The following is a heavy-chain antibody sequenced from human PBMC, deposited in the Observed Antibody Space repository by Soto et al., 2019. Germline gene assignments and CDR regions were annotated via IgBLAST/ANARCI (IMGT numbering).Heavy chain of an antibody. CDR3: ASAYNTATIGYDFDY. D-gene: IGHD3-16*01. V-gene: IGHV4-30-2*01. J-gene: IGHJ4*01. CDR1: GGSLSRGVYS. Sequence: PSETLSLTCAVSGGSLSRGVYSWSWIRQPPGKGLEWIGYIYHSGSTYYNPSLKSRVTISVDRSKNQFSLKLSSVTAADTAVYYCASAYNTATIGYDFDYWRHATLVTVSS. CDR2: IYHSGST.